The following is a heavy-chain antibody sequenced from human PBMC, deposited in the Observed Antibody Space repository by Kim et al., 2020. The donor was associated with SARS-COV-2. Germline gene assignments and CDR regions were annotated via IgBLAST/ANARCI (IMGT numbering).Heavy chain of an antibody. J-gene: IGHJ6*02. CDR3: ARVGGYSSGWGTYYCYGMDV. D-gene: IGHD6-19*01. Sequence: GGSLRLSCAASGFTFSSYWMHWVRQAPGKGLVWVSRINSDGSSTSYAASVKGRFTISRDNAKNTLYLQMNSLRAEDTAVYYCARVGGYSSGWGTYYCYGMDVWGRGSTVGVS. CDR2: INSDGSST. CDR1: GFTFSSYW. V-gene: IGHV3-74*01.